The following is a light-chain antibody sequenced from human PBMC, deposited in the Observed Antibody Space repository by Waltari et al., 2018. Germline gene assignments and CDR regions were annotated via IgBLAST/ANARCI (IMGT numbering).Light chain of an antibody. CDR3: QQYYSTPQT. Sequence: PDSLAVSLGERATINCKSSQSVLYSSNNKNYLAWYQQKPGQPPKLLIYWASTRESGVPDRFSGSGSGTDFTLTISSLQAEDVAVYYCQQYYSTPQTFGQGTKVEIK. J-gene: IGKJ1*01. CDR1: QSVLYSSNNKNY. V-gene: IGKV4-1*01. CDR2: WAS.